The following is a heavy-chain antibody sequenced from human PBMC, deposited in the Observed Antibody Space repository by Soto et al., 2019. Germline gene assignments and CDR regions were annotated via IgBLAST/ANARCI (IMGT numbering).Heavy chain of an antibody. J-gene: IGHJ5*02. CDR2: IVVGSGNT. V-gene: IGHV1-58*01. D-gene: IGHD2-15*01. CDR1: GFTFTSSA. Sequence: GASVKVSCKASGFTFTSSAVQWVRQARGQRLEWIGWIVVGSGNTNYAQKFQERVTITRDMSTSTAYMELSSLRSEDTAVYYCAADLGYCSGGSCPLVMRFDPWGQGTLVTVSS. CDR3: AADLGYCSGGSCPLVMRFDP.